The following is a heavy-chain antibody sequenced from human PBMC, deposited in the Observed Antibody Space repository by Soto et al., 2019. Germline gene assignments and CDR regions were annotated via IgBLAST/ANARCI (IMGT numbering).Heavy chain of an antibody. J-gene: IGHJ5*02. CDR3: ARGLVLLWFGELFSPWFDP. CDR1: GGSISSYY. Sequence: PSETLPLTCTVSGGSISSYYWSWIRQPPGKGLKWIGYIYYSGSTNYNPSLKSRVTISVDTSKNQFSLKLSSVTAADTAVYYCARGLVLLWFGELFSPWFDPWGQGTLVTVS. V-gene: IGHV4-59*08. D-gene: IGHD3-10*01. CDR2: IYYSGST.